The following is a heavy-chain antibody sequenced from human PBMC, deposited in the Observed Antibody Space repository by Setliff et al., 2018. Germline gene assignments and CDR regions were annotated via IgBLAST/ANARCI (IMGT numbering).Heavy chain of an antibody. V-gene: IGHV1-69*05. D-gene: IGHD6-19*01. CDR3: ASALIRRVAVAGNSQFDY. CDR1: GGFSTHA. Sequence: GASVKVSCKASGGFSTHAISWVRQVPGQGLEWMGGIIPILGTTDYAQNFQGRVTITTDESTSSAYLEMSDLRSEDTAVYYCASALIRRVAVAGNSQFDYWGQGTLVTVSS. J-gene: IGHJ4*01. CDR2: IIPILGTT.